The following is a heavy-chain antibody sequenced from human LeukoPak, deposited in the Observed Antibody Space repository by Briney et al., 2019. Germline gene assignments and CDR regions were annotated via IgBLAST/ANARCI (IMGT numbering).Heavy chain of an antibody. CDR3: ARQVEQQLGPNWFDP. CDR1: GGSISSGGYS. D-gene: IGHD6-13*01. V-gene: IGHV4-30-2*01. Sequence: PSETLSLTCAVSGGSISSGGYSWSWIRQPPGKGLEWIGYIYHSGSTYYNPSLKSRVTISVDRSKNQFSLKLSSVTAADTAVYYCARQVEQQLGPNWFDPWGQGTLVTVSS. CDR2: IYHSGST. J-gene: IGHJ5*02.